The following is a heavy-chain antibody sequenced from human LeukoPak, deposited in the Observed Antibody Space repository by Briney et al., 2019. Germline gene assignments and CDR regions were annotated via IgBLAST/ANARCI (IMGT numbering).Heavy chain of an antibody. CDR3: ARGLAGRASGAVYFDL. V-gene: IGHV4-59*11. Sequence: SETLSLTCIVYTPSFTYPCWIRHTPGKGLEWIGIIYDHGRTEYNPSLKSRVSISVDTSKNQVSLRLNSVTPADTAVYYCARGLAGRASGAVYFDLWGRGALVTVSS. J-gene: IGHJ2*01. D-gene: IGHD3-16*01. CDR2: IYDHGRT. CDR1: TPSFTYP.